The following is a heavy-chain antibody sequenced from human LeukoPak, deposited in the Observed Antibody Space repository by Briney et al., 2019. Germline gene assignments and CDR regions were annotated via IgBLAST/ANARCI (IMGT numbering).Heavy chain of an antibody. V-gene: IGHV3-30*02. CDR1: GFTFSSYG. CDR2: IRYDGSNK. Sequence: PGGSLRLSCAASGFTFSSYGVHWVRQAPGKGLEWVAFIRYDGSNKYYADSVKGRFTISRDNSKNTLYLQMNSLRAEDTAVYYCAKTHSQYYDFWSGPDAFDIWGQGTMVTVSS. D-gene: IGHD3-3*01. CDR3: AKTHSQYYDFWSGPDAFDI. J-gene: IGHJ3*02.